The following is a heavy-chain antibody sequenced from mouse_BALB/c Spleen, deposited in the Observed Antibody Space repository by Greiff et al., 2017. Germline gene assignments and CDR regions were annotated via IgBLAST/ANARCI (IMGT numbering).Heavy chain of an antibody. Sequence: EVQLQQSGAELVKPGASVKLSCTASGFNIKDTYMHWVKQRPEQGLEWIGRIDPANGNTKYDPKFQGKATITADTSSNTAYLQLSSLTSEDTAVYDCEGYYGSRRYYAMDYWGQGTSVTVSS. V-gene: IGHV14-3*02. CDR2: IDPANGNT. D-gene: IGHD1-1*01. J-gene: IGHJ4*01. CDR3: EGYYGSRRYYAMDY. CDR1: GFNIKDTY.